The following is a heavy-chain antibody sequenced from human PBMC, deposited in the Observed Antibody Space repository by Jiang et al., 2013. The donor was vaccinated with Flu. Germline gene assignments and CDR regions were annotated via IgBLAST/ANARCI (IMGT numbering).Heavy chain of an antibody. CDR3: AGGMYYYGMDV. CDR2: IWHSGST. Sequence: GLVKPSETLSLTCTVSGGSISSSSYYWNWIRQPPGKGLEWIGFIWHSGSTKYNPSLESRVTMSLDTSTNQVSLKLRSVTAADTAVYYCAGGMYYYGMDVWGQGTTVTVSS. D-gene: IGHD6-13*01. CDR1: GGSISSSSYY. J-gene: IGHJ6*02. V-gene: IGHV4-61*01.